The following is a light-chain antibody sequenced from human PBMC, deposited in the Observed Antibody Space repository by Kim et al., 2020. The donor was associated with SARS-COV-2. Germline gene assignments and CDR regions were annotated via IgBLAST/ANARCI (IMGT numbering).Light chain of an antibody. V-gene: IGKV2-30*02. Sequence: QSVSSPCRYSHSLVRTYGKSYLSWFQPRQGQYPRRLVDRVSNRDSGVPDNFSGNGSGTDFTLTISRVEAEDVGVYYCMQYTRWPHTFGQGTKLEIK. CDR2: RVS. J-gene: IGKJ2*01. CDR1: HSLVRTYGKSY. CDR3: MQYTRWPHT.